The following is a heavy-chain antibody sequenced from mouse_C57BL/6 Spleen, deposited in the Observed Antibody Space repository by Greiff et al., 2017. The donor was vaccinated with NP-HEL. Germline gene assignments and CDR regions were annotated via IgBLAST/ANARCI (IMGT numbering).Heavy chain of an antibody. V-gene: IGHV5-16*01. Sequence: EVQVVESEGGLVQPGSSMKLSCTASGFTFSDYYMAWVRQVPEKGLEWVANINYDGSSTYYLDSLKSRFIISRDNAKNILYLQMSSLKSEDTATYYCAREEGTGPFDYWGQGTTLTVSS. CDR1: GFTFSDYY. CDR2: INYDGSST. CDR3: AREEGTGPFDY. D-gene: IGHD4-1*01. J-gene: IGHJ2*01.